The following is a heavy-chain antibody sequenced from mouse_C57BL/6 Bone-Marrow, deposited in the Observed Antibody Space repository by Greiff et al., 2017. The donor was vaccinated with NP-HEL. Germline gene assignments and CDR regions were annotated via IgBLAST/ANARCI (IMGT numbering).Heavy chain of an antibody. D-gene: IGHD1-1*01. CDR2: IDPENGDT. J-gene: IGHJ2*01. V-gene: IGHV14-4*01. CDR1: GFNIKDDY. Sequence: VQLQQSGAELVRPGASVKLSCTASGFNIKDDYMHWVKQRPEQGLEWIGWIDPENGDTEYASKFQGKATITADTSSNTAYLQLSSLTSEDTAVYYCTPLFYYGSRDYWGQGTTLTVSS. CDR3: TPLFYYGSRDY.